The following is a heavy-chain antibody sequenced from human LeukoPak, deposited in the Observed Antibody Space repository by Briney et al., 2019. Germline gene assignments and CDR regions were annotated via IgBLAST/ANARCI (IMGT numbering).Heavy chain of an antibody. CDR2: IYYSGST. D-gene: IGHD3-9*01. CDR1: GASVSGSPYY. CDR3: ARDCLTGYSRDLGC. J-gene: IGHJ4*02. V-gene: IGHV4-39*07. Sequence: SETLSLTCTVSGASVSGSPYYWGWIRQPPGKGLEWIGSIYYSGSTYYNPSLKSRVTISVDTSKNQFSLKLSSVTAADTAVYYCARDCLTGYSRDLGCWGQGTLVTVSS.